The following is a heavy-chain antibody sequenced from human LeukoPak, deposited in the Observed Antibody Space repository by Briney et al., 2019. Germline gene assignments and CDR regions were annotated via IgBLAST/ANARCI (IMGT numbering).Heavy chain of an antibody. D-gene: IGHD3-10*01. CDR1: GFTSSAYV. Sequence: GGSLRLSCAASGFTSSAYVMSWVRRAPGKGLESVSAFSGSGDSTYYSDSVKPRLTYSRDNSRNTLYLQIHSLRAEDTAIYYCASSIVRGGYGDYDYWGQGTQVIVSS. CDR3: ASSIVRGGYGDYDY. V-gene: IGHV3-23*01. J-gene: IGHJ4*02. CDR2: FSGSGDST.